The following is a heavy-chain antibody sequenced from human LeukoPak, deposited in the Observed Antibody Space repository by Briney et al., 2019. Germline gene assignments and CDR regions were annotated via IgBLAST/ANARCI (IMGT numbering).Heavy chain of an antibody. CDR1: GFTFSSYG. CDR2: VSFDGSAK. CDR3: AKDRVTAAGYYFDY. D-gene: IGHD6-13*01. V-gene: IGHV3-30*18. J-gene: IGHJ4*02. Sequence: GGSLRLSCAASGFTFSSYGMHWVRQAPGKGLEWVSVVSFDGSAKYYADSVKGRFTISRDNSKNTLYLQMTSLRAEDTAVYYCAKDRVTAAGYYFDYWGQGTLVTVSS.